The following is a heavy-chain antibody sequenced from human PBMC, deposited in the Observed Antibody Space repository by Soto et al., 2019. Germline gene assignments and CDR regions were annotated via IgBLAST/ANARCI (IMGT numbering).Heavy chain of an antibody. CDR2: IKSKTDGGTT. V-gene: IGHV3-15*01. J-gene: IGHJ5*02. CDR1: GFTFSNAW. D-gene: IGHD3-10*01. Sequence: EVPLVESGGGLVKPGGSLRLSCAASGFTFSNAWMSWVRQAPGKGLEWVGRIKSKTDGGTTDYAAPVKGRFTISRDDSKNTLYLQMNSLKTEDTAVYYCTTSIWFGELRIDPWGQGTLVTVSS. CDR3: TTSIWFGELRIDP.